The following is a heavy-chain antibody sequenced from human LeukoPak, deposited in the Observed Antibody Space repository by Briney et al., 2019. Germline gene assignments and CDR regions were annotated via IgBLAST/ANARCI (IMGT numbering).Heavy chain of an antibody. CDR2: IKSDGST. Sequence: GGSLRLSCAASGFTFSSTWMHWVRQAPGKGLVWVSRIKSDGSTSYADSVKGRFTISRDNARNSLYLQMNSLKDEDTAVYYCARDRQGSGYPFDYWGQGTLVTVSS. D-gene: IGHD3-3*01. CDR3: ARDRQGSGYPFDY. J-gene: IGHJ4*02. CDR1: GFTFSSTW. V-gene: IGHV3-74*01.